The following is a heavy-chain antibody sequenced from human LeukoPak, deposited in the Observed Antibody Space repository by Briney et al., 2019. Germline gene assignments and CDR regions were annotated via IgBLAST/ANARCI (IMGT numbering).Heavy chain of an antibody. Sequence: GGSLRLSCAASGFTFSSYSMNWVRRAPGKGLEWVSSISSSSSYIYYADSVKGRFTISRDNAKNSLYLQMNSLRAEDTAVYYCARGRQLRRFDYWGQGTLVTVSS. CDR2: ISSSSSYI. J-gene: IGHJ4*02. V-gene: IGHV3-21*01. D-gene: IGHD6-6*01. CDR3: ARGRQLRRFDY. CDR1: GFTFSSYS.